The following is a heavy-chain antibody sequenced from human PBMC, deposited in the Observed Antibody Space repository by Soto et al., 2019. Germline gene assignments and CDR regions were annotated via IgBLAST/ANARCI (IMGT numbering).Heavy chain of an antibody. Sequence: GGSLRLSCAASGFTFSSYSMNWVRQAPGKGLEWVSSISSSSSCIYYADSVKGRFTISRDNAKNSLYLQMNGLRAEDTAVYYCAGYCSSTSCLIGGYDAFDIWGQGTMVTVSS. J-gene: IGHJ3*02. V-gene: IGHV3-21*01. D-gene: IGHD2-2*01. CDR1: GFTFSSYS. CDR2: ISSSSSCI. CDR3: AGYCSSTSCLIGGYDAFDI.